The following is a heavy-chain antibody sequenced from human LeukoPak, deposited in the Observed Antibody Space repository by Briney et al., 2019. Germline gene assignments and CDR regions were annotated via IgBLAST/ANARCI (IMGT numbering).Heavy chain of an antibody. Sequence: SGGSLRLSCAASGFSFSTYWMHWVRQAPGKGLVWVSRISNDGSDTIYADSVKGRFTISRDNAKNTLYLQMNSLRAEDTAVYYCAVLYCSSTSCPSNWGQGTLVTVSS. CDR1: GFSFSTYW. D-gene: IGHD2-2*01. CDR2: ISNDGSDT. V-gene: IGHV3-74*01. J-gene: IGHJ4*02. CDR3: AVLYCSSTSCPSN.